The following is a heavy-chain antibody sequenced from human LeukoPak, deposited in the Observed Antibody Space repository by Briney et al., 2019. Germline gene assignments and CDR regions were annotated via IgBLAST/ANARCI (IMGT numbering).Heavy chain of an antibody. D-gene: IGHD6-19*01. CDR2: ISNGGNTV. CDR1: GVTFSSYE. Sequence: QSGGSLRLSCAASGVTFSSYEMNWVRQAPGKGLEWVSYISNGGNTVPYADSVKGRFTISRDNSENSLYLQMNSLRAEDTALYYCAKDRRIAVAVTAFDYFHQWGQGTLVTVSS. CDR3: AKDRRIAVAVTAFDYFHQ. J-gene: IGHJ1*01. V-gene: IGHV3-48*03.